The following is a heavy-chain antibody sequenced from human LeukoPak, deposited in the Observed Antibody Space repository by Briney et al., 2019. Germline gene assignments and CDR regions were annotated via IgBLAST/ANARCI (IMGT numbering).Heavy chain of an antibody. V-gene: IGHV1-46*01. J-gene: IGHJ1*01. CDR3: ARSNAYGGNSGQYFQH. D-gene: IGHD4-23*01. CDR2: INPSGGST. Sequence: GASVKVSCKASGYTFTSYYMHWVRQAPGQGLEWMGIINPSGGSTSYAQKFQGRVTMTRDTSTSTVYMELSSLRSEDTAVYYCARSNAYGGNSGQYFQHWGQGTLVTVSS. CDR1: GYTFTSYY.